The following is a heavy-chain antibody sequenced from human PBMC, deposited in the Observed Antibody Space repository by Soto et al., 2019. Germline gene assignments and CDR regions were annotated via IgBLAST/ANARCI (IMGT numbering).Heavy chain of an antibody. CDR2: INSDGGSS. CDR1: GFTFRNYW. Sequence: GSPGLSCVASGFTFRNYWMHWVRQVPGKGLVWVSRINSDGGSSSYADSVKGRFTISRDNAKNSLYLQMNSLRDEDTAVYYCARDCIRINGYLDWFAPWGQGTLVTVSS. CDR3: ARDCIRINGYLDWFAP. J-gene: IGHJ5*02. D-gene: IGHD2-2*01. V-gene: IGHV3-74*01.